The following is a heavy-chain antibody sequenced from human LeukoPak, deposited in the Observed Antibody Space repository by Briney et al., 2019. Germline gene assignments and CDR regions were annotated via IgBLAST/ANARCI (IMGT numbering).Heavy chain of an antibody. CDR3: ARDGHGDGILTGYSYFGMDV. Sequence: PGGSLRLSCAASGFTFSSYGMHWVRQAPGRVLEWVALIWYDGSNKYYADSVKGRFTISRDNSKNTLYLQMNSLRAEDTAVYYCARDGHGDGILTGYSYFGMDVWGQGTTVTVSS. V-gene: IGHV3-33*01. D-gene: IGHD3-9*01. CDR2: IWYDGSNK. J-gene: IGHJ6*02. CDR1: GFTFSSYG.